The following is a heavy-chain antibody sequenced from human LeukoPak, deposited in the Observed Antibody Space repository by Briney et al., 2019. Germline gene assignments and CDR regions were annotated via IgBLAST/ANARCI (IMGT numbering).Heavy chain of an antibody. J-gene: IGHJ4*02. CDR1: GVSISSYY. Sequence: PSETLSLTCTVSGVSISSYYWSWIRQPPGKGLEWIGYIYYSGSTNYNPSLKSRVTISVDTSKNQFSLKLSSVTAADTAVYYCARVGSGGSWPFDYWGQGTLVTVSS. CDR2: IYYSGST. CDR3: ARVGSGGSWPFDY. V-gene: IGHV4-59*12. D-gene: IGHD2-15*01.